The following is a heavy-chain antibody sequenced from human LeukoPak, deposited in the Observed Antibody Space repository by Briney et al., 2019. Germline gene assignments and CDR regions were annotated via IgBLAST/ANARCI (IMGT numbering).Heavy chain of an antibody. D-gene: IGHD5-12*01. CDR3: AKGGGYEAQYYYYYLDV. CDR1: GFTFISYG. CDR2: IWYDGSNK. V-gene: IGHV3-30*02. J-gene: IGHJ6*03. Sequence: PGGSLRLSCAASGFTFISYGMHWVRQAPGKGLEWVAFIWYDGSNKYYADSVKGRFTISRDNSKNTLYLQMKSLRAEDTAVYYCAKGGGYEAQYYYYYLDVWGKGTTVTISS.